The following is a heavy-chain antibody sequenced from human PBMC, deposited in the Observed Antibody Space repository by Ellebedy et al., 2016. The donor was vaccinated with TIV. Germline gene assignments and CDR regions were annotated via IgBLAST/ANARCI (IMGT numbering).Heavy chain of an antibody. CDR1: GGTFSSSA. CDR3: ATDSRYSYGYRFNF. J-gene: IGHJ4*02. D-gene: IGHD5-18*01. V-gene: IGHV1-69*04. CDR2: IIPILGIT. Sequence: ASVKVSCKASGGTFSSSAISWVRQAPGHGLEWMGRIIPILGITNYAQRFQGRVTITADTSTSTAYMELSSLRSEDTAVYYCATDSRYSYGYRFNFWGQGTLVIVSS.